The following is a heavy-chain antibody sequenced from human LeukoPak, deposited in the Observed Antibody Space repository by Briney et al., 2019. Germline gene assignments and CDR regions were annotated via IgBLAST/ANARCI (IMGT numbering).Heavy chain of an antibody. Sequence: GGSLRLSCAASGFTFSSYGMHWVRQAPGKGLEWVAFIRYDGSNKYYADSVKGRFTISRDNSKNTLYLQMNSLRAEDTAVYYCAEDSSIAAAGTTLDYWGQGTLVTVSS. D-gene: IGHD6-13*01. CDR3: AEDSSIAAAGTTLDY. CDR1: GFTFSSYG. V-gene: IGHV3-30*02. CDR2: IRYDGSNK. J-gene: IGHJ4*02.